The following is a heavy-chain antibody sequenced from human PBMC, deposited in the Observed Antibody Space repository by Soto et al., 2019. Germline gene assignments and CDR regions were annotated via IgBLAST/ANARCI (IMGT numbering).Heavy chain of an antibody. V-gene: IGHV3-11*01. CDR2: ISGSGRTI. D-gene: IGHD3-22*01. J-gene: IGHJ4*02. CDR3: AGEHYDNSGYPYFDY. CDR1: GFTFSDYY. Sequence: GGSLRLSCAASGFTFSDYYMNWIRQAPGKGLEWVSYISGSGRTIYYADSVKGRFTISRDNAKNSLYLQMNSLRAEDTAVYYCAGEHYDNSGYPYFDYWGQGTLVTVSS.